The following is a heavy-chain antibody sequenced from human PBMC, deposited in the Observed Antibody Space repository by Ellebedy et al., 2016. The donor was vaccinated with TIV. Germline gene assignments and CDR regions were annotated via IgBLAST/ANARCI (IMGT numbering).Heavy chain of an antibody. CDR2: LSNDGIRK. J-gene: IGHJ4*02. CDR1: GFTFNSHA. Sequence: GESLKISCAASGFTFNSHAMSWVRQAPGKGLEWVAVLSNDGIRKYYADSIRGRFTISRDNSKNTVYLQMNSLRSEDTAVYSCAREGYSSGSLGDLDYWGQGTLVTVSS. V-gene: IGHV3-30*04. CDR3: AREGYSSGSLGDLDY. D-gene: IGHD3-22*01.